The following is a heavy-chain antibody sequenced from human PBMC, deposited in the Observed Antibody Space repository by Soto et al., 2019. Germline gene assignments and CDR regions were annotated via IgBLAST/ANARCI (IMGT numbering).Heavy chain of an antibody. CDR1: GYTFTSFG. D-gene: IGHD6-19*01. J-gene: IGHJ4*02. CDR2: IRAYNGYT. CDR3: ARASDGYRSGWYVCYFDY. Sequence: ASVKVSCKASGYTFTSFGISWVRQAPGQGLEWMGWIRAYNGYTNYAQKFQGRVTITTDTSTSTAYMELRSLISDDTAVYYCARASDGYRSGWYVCYFDYWRQRTLVTVSS. V-gene: IGHV1-18*04.